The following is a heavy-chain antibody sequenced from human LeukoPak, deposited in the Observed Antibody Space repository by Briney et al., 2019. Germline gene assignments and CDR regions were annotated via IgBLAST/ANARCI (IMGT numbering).Heavy chain of an antibody. V-gene: IGHV4-59*01. CDR3: ARHYYGSGGSNPWFDP. CDR2: IYDSLST. Sequence: PSETLSLTCTVSGGSISSFYWSWIRQPPGKGLEWIGYIYDSLSTNYNPFLKSRVTVSIDTAKNQVSLKLSSVTAADTAIYYCARHYYGSGGSNPWFDPWGQGTLVTVSS. CDR1: GGSISSFY. D-gene: IGHD3-10*01. J-gene: IGHJ5*02.